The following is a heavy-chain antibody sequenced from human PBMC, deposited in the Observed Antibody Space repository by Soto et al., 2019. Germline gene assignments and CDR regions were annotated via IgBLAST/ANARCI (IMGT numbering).Heavy chain of an antibody. V-gene: IGHV3-30-3*01. CDR1: GFTFSKYA. Sequence: LRLSCAASGFTFSKYAMHWVRQAPGKGLEWLSLISFDGSNKYYADSVQGRFTVSRDNSKNTLYLQMNSLRADDAALYYCARDLRDSSGWFSPGFWGQGTLLTVSS. J-gene: IGHJ4*02. CDR3: ARDLRDSSGWFSPGF. CDR2: ISFDGSNK. D-gene: IGHD6-19*01.